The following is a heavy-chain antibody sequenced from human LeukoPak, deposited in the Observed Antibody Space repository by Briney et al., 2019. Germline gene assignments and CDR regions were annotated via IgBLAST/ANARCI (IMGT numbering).Heavy chain of an antibody. Sequence: GGSLRLSCAASGFTFDGHAMHWVRQAPGKGLEWVSVISGDGDRTYYADSVKGRFTVSRDNSKNSLYLQLNSLRSEDTALYYCAKDARLIHLWSRVYYYYYMYVWGKGTAVTVSS. CDR3: AKDARLIHLWSRVYYYYYMYV. CDR2: ISGDGDRT. CDR1: GFTFDGHA. D-gene: IGHD5-18*01. J-gene: IGHJ6*03. V-gene: IGHV3-43*02.